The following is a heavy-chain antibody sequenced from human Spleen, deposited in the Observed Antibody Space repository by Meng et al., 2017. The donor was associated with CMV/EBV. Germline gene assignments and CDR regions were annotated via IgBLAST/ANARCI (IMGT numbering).Heavy chain of an antibody. V-gene: IGHV3-20*04. CDR1: GFTFDDYG. D-gene: IGHD3-10*01. CDR3: AKDDGSGSYPFDY. CDR2: INWNGGGT. Sequence: WVASGFTFDDYGMSWVRQAPGKGLEWVSYINWNGGGTAYSDSVKGRFTISRDNSKNTLYLQMNGLRAEDTAVYYCAKDDGSGSYPFDYWGQGTLVTVSS. J-gene: IGHJ4*02.